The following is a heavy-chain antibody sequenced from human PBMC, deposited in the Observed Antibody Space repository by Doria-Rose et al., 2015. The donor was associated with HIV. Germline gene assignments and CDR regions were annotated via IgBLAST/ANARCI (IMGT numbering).Heavy chain of an antibody. D-gene: IGHD6-13*01. CDR3: ARIKSSRWYHKYYFDF. V-gene: IGHV2-26*01. Sequence: QITLKESGPVLVKPTETLTLTCTVSGVSLSSPGMGVSWIRQPPGKAPEWLANIFSDYERSYKTSLKSRPTISRGTSKSQVVLTMTDMDPVDTATYYCARIKSSRWYHKYYFDFWGQGTLVIVSA. CDR1: GVSLSSPGMG. J-gene: IGHJ4*02. CDR2: IFSDYER.